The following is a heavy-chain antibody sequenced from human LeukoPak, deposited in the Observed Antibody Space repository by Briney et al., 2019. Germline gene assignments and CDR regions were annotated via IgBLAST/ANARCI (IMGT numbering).Heavy chain of an antibody. J-gene: IGHJ4*02. CDR3: ASLLRYFDWLSCFDY. CDR1: TFSSYW. Sequence: TFSSYWMTWVRQPPGKGLEWIGSIYYSGSTYYNPSLKSRVTISVDTSKNQFSLKLSSVTAADTAVYYCASLLRYFDWLSCFDYWGQGTLVTVSS. CDR2: IYYSGST. V-gene: IGHV4-39*01. D-gene: IGHD3-9*01.